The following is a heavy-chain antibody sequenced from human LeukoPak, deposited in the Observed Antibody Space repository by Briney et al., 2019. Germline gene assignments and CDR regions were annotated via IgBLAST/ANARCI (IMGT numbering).Heavy chain of an antibody. J-gene: IGHJ4*02. D-gene: IGHD6-13*01. CDR2: ITQDGSDK. CDR3: ARKWSSSWSSFDY. V-gene: IGHV3-7*05. Sequence: GGSLRLSCAASGFTFSSYWMSWVRQAPGKGLEWVAKITQDGSDKYYVGSVKGRFTVSRDNAQNSLYLQMNSLRAEDTAIYYCARKWSSSWSSFDYWGQGTLVTVSS. CDR1: GFTFSSYW.